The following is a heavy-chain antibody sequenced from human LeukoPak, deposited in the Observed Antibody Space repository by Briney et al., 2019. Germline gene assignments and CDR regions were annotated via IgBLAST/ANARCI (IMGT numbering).Heavy chain of an antibody. CDR3: ATGHSYGYDY. Sequence: PGGSLRLSCAASGLTFSDFWMHRVRQPPGKGLVWVALVKGDGRTTIYADSVKGRFTISRDNAKNTLYLQMNSLRADGSGVYYCATGHSYGYDYWGQGVLVTVSS. CDR2: VKGDGRTT. CDR1: GLTFSDFW. J-gene: IGHJ4*02. V-gene: IGHV3-74*01. D-gene: IGHD5-18*01.